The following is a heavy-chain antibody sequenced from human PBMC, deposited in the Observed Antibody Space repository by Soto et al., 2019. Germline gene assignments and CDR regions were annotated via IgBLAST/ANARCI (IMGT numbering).Heavy chain of an antibody. Sequence: LRLSCAASGFTFSRYGMHWVRQAPGKGLEWVAVISPDGSTKYYADSVKGRFTILRDSSKNTLYLQMNSLRAEDTAVYYCAKVEGLIIPGGYGVDVWGQGTTVTVSS. CDR1: GFTFSRYG. D-gene: IGHD5-12*01. CDR3: AKVEGLIIPGGYGVDV. V-gene: IGHV3-30*18. J-gene: IGHJ6*02. CDR2: ISPDGSTK.